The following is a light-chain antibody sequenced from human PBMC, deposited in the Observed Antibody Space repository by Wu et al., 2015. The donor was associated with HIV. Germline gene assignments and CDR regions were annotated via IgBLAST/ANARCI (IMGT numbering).Light chain of an antibody. Sequence: DIQMTQSPSILSGSVGDRVTITCRASQSISTSLAWYQQKPGKAPKLLIYKASSLESGVPSRFSGSGSGTEFTLTISSLQPDDFAVYYCQQYHNWPQTFGQGTKGGNQT. CDR1: QSISTS. V-gene: IGKV1-5*03. J-gene: IGKJ1*01. CDR3: QQYHNWPQT. CDR2: KAS.